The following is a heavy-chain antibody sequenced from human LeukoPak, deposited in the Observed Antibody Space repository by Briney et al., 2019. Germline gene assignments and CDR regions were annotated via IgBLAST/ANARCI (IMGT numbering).Heavy chain of an antibody. CDR1: GFIFTNYF. J-gene: IGHJ4*02. V-gene: IGHV3-7*01. CDR2: IKHDGSEK. D-gene: IGHD4-23*01. CDR3: ARGRPHGNDY. Sequence: GGSLRLSCAASGFIFTNYFMSWVRQAPGKGLEWVASIKHDGSEKYYVDSVRGRYTISRDNTMNSLYLQMSSLRVEDTAVYYCARGRPHGNDYWGQGTLVTVSS.